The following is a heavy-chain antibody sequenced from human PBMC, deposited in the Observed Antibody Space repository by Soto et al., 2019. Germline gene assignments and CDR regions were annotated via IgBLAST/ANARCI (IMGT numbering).Heavy chain of an antibody. Sequence: QLQLQESGQGLVKPSETLSLTCTVSGGSISSSSHYWGWIRQPPGKGLEWIGTIYYSGSTYSNPSLKSRVTISVDTSKNQFSLKLSSVTAADTAVYYCARRDSSHPYRYWGQGTLVTVSS. CDR2: IYYSGST. V-gene: IGHV4-39*01. CDR3: ARRDSSHPYRY. J-gene: IGHJ4*02. CDR1: GGSISSSSHY. D-gene: IGHD2-15*01.